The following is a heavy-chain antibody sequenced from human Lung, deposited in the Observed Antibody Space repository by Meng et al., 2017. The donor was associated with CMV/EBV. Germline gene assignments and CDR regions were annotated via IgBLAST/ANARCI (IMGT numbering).Heavy chain of an antibody. CDR2: IRHDGTNK. CDR3: AKDLLLFGGPNAYFDQ. V-gene: IGHV3-30*02. J-gene: IGHJ4*02. Sequence: GGSLRLXCAMSGFTLSSYGMHWVRQAPGKGLEWVAFIRHDGTNKFYGDSVKGRFTISRDNSKNTVYLQMNSLRPEETAVYYCAKDLLLFGGPNAYFDQWGQGXLVTVSS. D-gene: IGHD3-16*01. CDR1: GFTLSSYG.